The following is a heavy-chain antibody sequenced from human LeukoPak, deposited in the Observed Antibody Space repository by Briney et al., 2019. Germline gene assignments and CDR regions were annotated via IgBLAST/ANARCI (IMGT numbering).Heavy chain of an antibody. D-gene: IGHD6-13*01. CDR1: GFTFSSYA. Sequence: GGSLRLSCAASGFTFSSYAMSWVRQAPGKGLEWVSTISGSGDNTYYADSVKGRFTISRDNSKNTLYLRMNSLRAEDTAIYYCAKVGVRDSSSWYFTDYQYFDYWGQGPLVTVS. CDR2: ISGSGDNT. J-gene: IGHJ4*02. CDR3: AKVGVRDSSSWYFTDYQYFDY. V-gene: IGHV3-23*01.